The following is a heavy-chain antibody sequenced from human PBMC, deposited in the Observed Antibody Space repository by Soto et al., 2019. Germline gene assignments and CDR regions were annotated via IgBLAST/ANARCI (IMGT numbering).Heavy chain of an antibody. V-gene: IGHV1-18*01. Sequence: GASVKVSCKASGYTFTSYGISWVRQAPGQGLEWMGWISAYNGNTNYAQKLQGRVTMTTDTSTSTAYMELRSLRSDDTAVYYCTRDHYQLLVYYYYGMDVWGQGTTVTVSS. CDR2: ISAYNGNT. CDR3: TRDHYQLLVYYYYGMDV. CDR1: GYTFTSYG. J-gene: IGHJ6*02. D-gene: IGHD2-2*01.